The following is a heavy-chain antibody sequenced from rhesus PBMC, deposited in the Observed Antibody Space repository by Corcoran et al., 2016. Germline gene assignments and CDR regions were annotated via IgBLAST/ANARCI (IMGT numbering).Heavy chain of an antibody. CDR3: ASMIVVVPEYYFDY. D-gene: IGHD2-39*02. J-gene: IGHJ4*01. Sequence: QVQLQESGPGLVKPSETLSLTCAVSGYSISSGYYWGWIRQPPGKGLEYIGYISGSSGTTYYNPSLKSRVTISKDTSKTQFSLKLSSVTAADTAVYYCASMIVVVPEYYFDYWGQGVLVTVSS. CDR2: ISGSSGTT. CDR1: GYSISSGYY. V-gene: IGHV4-99*01.